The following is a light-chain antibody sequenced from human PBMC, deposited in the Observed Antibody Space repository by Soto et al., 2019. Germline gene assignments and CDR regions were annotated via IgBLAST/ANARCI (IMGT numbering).Light chain of an antibody. Sequence: QSVLTQPASVSGSPGQSITIACTGTSSDVGGYKYVSWYQQHPGKAPKLMIYEVSNRPSGVSNRFSGSKSGNTASLTISGLQAEDEADYYGSSYSSSSTLVFGTGTKLTVL. V-gene: IGLV2-14*01. CDR2: EVS. CDR1: SSDVGGYKY. CDR3: SSYSSSSTLV. J-gene: IGLJ1*01.